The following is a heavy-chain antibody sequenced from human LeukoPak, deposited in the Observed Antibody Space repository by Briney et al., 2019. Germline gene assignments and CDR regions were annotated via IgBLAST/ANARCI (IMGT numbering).Heavy chain of an antibody. CDR2: IRYDGSNK. CDR3: AKDYYYYGSSGYPIEFDY. V-gene: IGHV3-30*02. CDR1: GFTFSSYG. D-gene: IGHD3-22*01. Sequence: GGSLRLSCAASGFTFSSYGVHWVRQAPGKGLEWVAFIRYDGSNKYYADSVKGRFTISRDNSKNTLYLQMNSLRAEDTAVYYCAKDYYYYGSSGYPIEFDYWGQGTLVTVSS. J-gene: IGHJ4*02.